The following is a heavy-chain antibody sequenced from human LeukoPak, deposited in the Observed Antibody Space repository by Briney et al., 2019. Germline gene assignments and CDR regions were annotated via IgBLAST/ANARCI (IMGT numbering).Heavy chain of an antibody. CDR3: ARPEWELLKNWYFDV. Sequence: SETLSLTCDVSGGSISSSSFYWAWFRQPPGQGLEWIGSIHYSGTNSYNPSLKSRLTISIDTSKNQFSLKLRSVTAADTAVYYCARPEWELLKNWYFDVWGRGKLVTVSS. D-gene: IGHD1-26*01. CDR1: GGSISSSSFY. J-gene: IGHJ2*01. V-gene: IGHV4-39*01. CDR2: IHYSGTN.